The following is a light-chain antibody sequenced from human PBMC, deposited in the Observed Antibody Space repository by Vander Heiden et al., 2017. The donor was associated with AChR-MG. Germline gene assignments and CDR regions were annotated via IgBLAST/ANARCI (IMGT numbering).Light chain of an antibody. J-gene: IGKJ1*01. Sequence: EIVLTQSPGTLSLSPGERATLSCRASQSVSSTYVAWYQQKPGQAPRLLIVGASSRATGVPDRFSGSGSGTDFTLTITRLEPEDFAVYFCQQVGTSPWTFGQGTKVEIK. CDR1: QSVSSTY. CDR3: QQVGTSPWT. CDR2: GAS. V-gene: IGKV3-20*01.